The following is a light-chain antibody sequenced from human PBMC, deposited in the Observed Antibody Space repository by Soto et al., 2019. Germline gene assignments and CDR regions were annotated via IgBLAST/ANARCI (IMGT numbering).Light chain of an antibody. Sequence: DIQMTQSPSSLSASIGDRVTITCRASQGINSFLAWYQQKPGKVPKLLIYAASTLQSGVPSRFRGSGSGTDFTLTISSLPPEDAATYYCQKYNSAPRTFGQGTKVEIK. J-gene: IGKJ1*01. CDR2: AAS. V-gene: IGKV1-27*01. CDR1: QGINSF. CDR3: QKYNSAPRT.